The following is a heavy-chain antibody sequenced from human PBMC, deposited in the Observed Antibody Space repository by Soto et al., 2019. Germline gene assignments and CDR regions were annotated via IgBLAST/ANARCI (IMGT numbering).Heavy chain of an antibody. CDR3: ARSPYSYGPIDY. Sequence: EVPLVESGGGLVQPGGSLRLSCAASGFTVSSNYMSWVRQAPGKGLEWVSVIYSGGSTYYADSVKGRFTISRDNSKNTLSLQMNSLRAEDTAVYYCARSPYSYGPIDYWGQGTLVTVSS. CDR1: GFTVSSNY. CDR2: IYSGGST. J-gene: IGHJ4*02. V-gene: IGHV3-66*01. D-gene: IGHD5-18*01.